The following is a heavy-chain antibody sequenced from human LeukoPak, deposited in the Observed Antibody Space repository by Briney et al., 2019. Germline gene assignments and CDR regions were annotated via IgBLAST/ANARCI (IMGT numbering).Heavy chain of an antibody. D-gene: IGHD2-15*01. CDR2: INWNGGST. V-gene: IGHV3-20*04. CDR3: ARVLGVVAATRQFDP. J-gene: IGHJ5*02. CDR1: GFTFDDYG. Sequence: GGSLRLSCAASGFTFDDYGMSWVRQAPGKGLECVSGINWNGGSTGYADSVKGRFTISRDNAKNSLYLQMNSLRAEDTAVYYCARVLGVVAATRQFDPWGQGTLVTVSS.